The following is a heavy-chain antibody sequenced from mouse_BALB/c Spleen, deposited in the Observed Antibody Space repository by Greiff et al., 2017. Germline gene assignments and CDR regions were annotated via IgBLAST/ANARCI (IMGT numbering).Heavy chain of an antibody. CDR3: ARWDYGSSYYAMDY. CDR1: GFTFSSYG. CDR2: ISSGGSYT. J-gene: IGHJ4*01. D-gene: IGHD1-1*01. V-gene: IGHV5-6*03. Sequence: EVMLVESGGGLVQPGGSLKLSCAASGFTFSSYGMSWVRQTPDKRLEWVATISSGGSYTYYPDSVKGRFTISRDNAKNTLYLQMSSLKSEDTAMYYCARWDYGSSYYAMDYWGQGTSVTVSS.